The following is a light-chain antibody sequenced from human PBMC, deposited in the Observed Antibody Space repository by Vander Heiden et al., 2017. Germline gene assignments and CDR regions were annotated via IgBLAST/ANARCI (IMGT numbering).Light chain of an antibody. CDR3: SSYTSSSTLDVV. J-gene: IGLJ2*01. CDR1: SSDVGGYNY. Sequence: QSALPQPAPVSGSPGQSIPISCTGTSSDVGGYNYVSWYQQHPGKAPKLMIYEVSNRPSGVSNRFSGSKSGNTASLTISGLQAEDEADYYCSSYTSSSTLDVVFGGGTKLTVL. V-gene: IGLV2-14*01. CDR2: EVS.